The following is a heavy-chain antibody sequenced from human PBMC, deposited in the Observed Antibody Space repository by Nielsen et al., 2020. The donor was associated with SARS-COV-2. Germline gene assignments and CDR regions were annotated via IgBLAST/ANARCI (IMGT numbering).Heavy chain of an antibody. CDR2: ISGSGGST. CDR3: AKVAPAAAGTGIHFDY. Sequence: GESLKISCTVSGFTFAAAWMTWVRQAPGKGLEWVSAISGSGGSTYYADSVKGRFTISRDNSKNTLYLQMNSLRAEDTAVYYCAKVAPAAAGTGIHFDYWGQGTLVTVSS. V-gene: IGHV3-23*01. CDR1: GFTFAAAW. J-gene: IGHJ4*02. D-gene: IGHD6-13*01.